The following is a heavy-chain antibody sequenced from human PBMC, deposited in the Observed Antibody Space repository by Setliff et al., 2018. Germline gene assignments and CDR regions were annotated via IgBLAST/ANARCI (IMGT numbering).Heavy chain of an antibody. CDR1: GFMFSIYS. Sequence: GGSLRLSCTASGFMFSIYSMNWVRQAPGKGLEWVSFISSSSTHIYNADSVKGRFTISRDNAKNSLFLQMNSLRAEDTAVYYCARRSGWYEGTFDIWGQGTMVTVSS. D-gene: IGHD6-19*01. CDR2: ISSSSTHI. J-gene: IGHJ3*02. V-gene: IGHV3-21*01. CDR3: ARRSGWYEGTFDI.